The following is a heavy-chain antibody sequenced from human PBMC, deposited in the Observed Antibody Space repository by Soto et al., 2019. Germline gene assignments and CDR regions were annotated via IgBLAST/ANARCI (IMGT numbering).Heavy chain of an antibody. Sequence: EVPLVESGGGLVQPGGSLRLSCAASGFTLSNFWMSWVRQAPGKGLEWVANIKYDGGEKNYVDSVKGRFTISRDNGKNSLYLQMNSLRAEDTAVYFCARDNNDLWSGHYGMDVWGQGTTVTVSS. CDR1: GFTLSNFW. CDR2: IKYDGGEK. CDR3: ARDNNDLWSGHYGMDV. J-gene: IGHJ6*02. D-gene: IGHD3-3*01. V-gene: IGHV3-7*03.